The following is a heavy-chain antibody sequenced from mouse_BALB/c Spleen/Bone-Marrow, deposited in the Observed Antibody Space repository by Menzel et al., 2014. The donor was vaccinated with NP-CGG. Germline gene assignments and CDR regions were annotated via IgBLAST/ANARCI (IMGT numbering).Heavy chain of an antibody. CDR1: GFTFSNYW. CDR2: IRLKSNNYAT. J-gene: IGHJ4*01. V-gene: IGHV6-6*02. D-gene: IGHD2-1*01. Sequence: EVMLVESGGGLVQPGGSMKLSCVASGFTFSNYWMNWVRQSPEKGLEWVAEIRLKSNNYATHYAESVKGRFTISRDDSKSSVYLQMNNLRAEGTGIYYCTRGIYYGNFYAMDYWGQGTSVTVSS. CDR3: TRGIYYGNFYAMDY.